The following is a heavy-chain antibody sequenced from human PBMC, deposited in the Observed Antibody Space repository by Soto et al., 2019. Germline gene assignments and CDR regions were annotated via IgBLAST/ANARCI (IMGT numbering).Heavy chain of an antibody. CDR1: GGTFSSYA. CDR2: IIPIFGTA. D-gene: IGHD2-15*01. CDR3: ASESRYCSGGSCYFRPGIDY. J-gene: IGHJ4*02. Sequence: QVQLVQSGAEVKQPGSSVKVSCKASGGTFSSYAISWVRQAPGQGLEWMGGIIPIFGTANYAQKFQGRVTITADESTSTACMELSSLRTEDTAVYYCASESRYCSGGSCYFRPGIDYWGQGTLVTVSS. V-gene: IGHV1-69*12.